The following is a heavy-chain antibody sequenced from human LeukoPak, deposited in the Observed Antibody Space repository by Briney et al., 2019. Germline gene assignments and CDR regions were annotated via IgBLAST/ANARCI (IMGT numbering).Heavy chain of an antibody. CDR3: ARGYGSGPLDV. CDR2: IGTAGDT. CDR1: GFTFSSYD. D-gene: IGHD3-10*01. V-gene: IGHV3-13*01. J-gene: IGHJ6*02. Sequence: GGSLRLSCAASGFTFSSYDMHWVRQATGKGLERVSAIGTAGDTYYPGSVKGRFTISRENAKNSLYLQMNSLRAGDTAVYYCARGYGSGPLDVWGQGTTVTVSS.